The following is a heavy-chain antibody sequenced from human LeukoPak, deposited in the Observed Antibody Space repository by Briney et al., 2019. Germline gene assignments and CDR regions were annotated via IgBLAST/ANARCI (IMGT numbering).Heavy chain of an antibody. J-gene: IGHJ4*02. CDR1: GYTFTSYY. CDR2: INPNSGAT. D-gene: IGHD4-17*01. CDR3: ARDRRGAYGDYATSY. V-gene: IGHV1-2*02. Sequence: ASVKVSCKASGYTFTSYYMHWVRQAPGQGLEWMGWINPNSGATNYAQKFQGRVTMTRDTSISTAYMELSRLRSDDTAVYYCARDRRGAYGDYATSYWGQGTLVTVPS.